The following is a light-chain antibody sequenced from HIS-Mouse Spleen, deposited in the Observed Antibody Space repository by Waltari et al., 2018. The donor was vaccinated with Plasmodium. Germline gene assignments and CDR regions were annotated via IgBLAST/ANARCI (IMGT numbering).Light chain of an antibody. Sequence: EIVLTQSPGTLSLSPGERATLSCRASQSVSSSYLAWYQQKPGQAHRLRIYGASSSATGIPDSFSGSGSGTDFTLTISRLEPEDFAVYYCQQYGSSPWTFGQGTKVEIK. J-gene: IGKJ1*01. V-gene: IGKV3-20*01. CDR1: QSVSSSY. CDR2: GAS. CDR3: QQYGSSPWT.